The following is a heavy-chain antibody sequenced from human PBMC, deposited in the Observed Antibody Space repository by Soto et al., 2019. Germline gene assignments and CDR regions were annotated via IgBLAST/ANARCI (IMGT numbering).Heavy chain of an antibody. Sequence: ASVKVSCKASGGTFSSYAISWVRQAPGQGLEWMGGIIPIFGTANYAQKFQGRVTITADESTSTAYMELSSLRSEDTAVYYCARAQYYYESSGYFWFDPWGQGTLVTVSS. D-gene: IGHD3-22*01. J-gene: IGHJ5*02. CDR3: ARAQYYYESSGYFWFDP. CDR1: GGTFSSYA. V-gene: IGHV1-69*13. CDR2: IIPIFGTA.